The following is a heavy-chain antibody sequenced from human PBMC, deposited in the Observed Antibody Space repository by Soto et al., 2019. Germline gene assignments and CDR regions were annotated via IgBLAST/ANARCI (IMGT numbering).Heavy chain of an antibody. J-gene: IGHJ6*02. CDR2: INPNSGGT. V-gene: IGHV1-2*04. CDR3: ARDGRATGTPNYYYYYGMDV. D-gene: IGHD1-1*01. Sequence: GASVKVSCKASGYTFTGYYMHWVRQAPGQGLEWMGWINPNSGGTNYAQKFQGWVTMTRDTSISTAYMELSRLRSDDTAVYYCARDGRATGTPNYYYYYGMDVWGQGTTVTVPS. CDR1: GYTFTGYY.